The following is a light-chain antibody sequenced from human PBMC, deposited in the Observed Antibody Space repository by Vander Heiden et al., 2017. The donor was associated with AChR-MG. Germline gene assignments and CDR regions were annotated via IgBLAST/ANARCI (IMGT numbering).Light chain of an antibody. V-gene: IGKV3-15*01. Sequence: EIVMTQSPATLSVFPGERAALSCRASQSVSSNLAWYQQKPGQAPKLLIYGASTRATGIPARFSGSGSGTEFTLTISSLQSEDFAVYYCQQYSGACGQGTKLEIK. CDR2: GAS. CDR3: QQYSGA. J-gene: IGKJ2*01. CDR1: QSVSSN.